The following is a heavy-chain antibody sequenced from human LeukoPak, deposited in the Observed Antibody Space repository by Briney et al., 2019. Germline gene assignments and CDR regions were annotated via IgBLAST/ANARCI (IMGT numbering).Heavy chain of an antibody. V-gene: IGHV1-46*01. CDR3: ARGRHGDYVLGHWFDP. D-gene: IGHD4-17*01. J-gene: IGHJ5*02. Sequence: ASVKVSCKASGYTFTSYYMHWVRQAPGQGLEWMGIINPSGGSTSYAQKFQGRVTMTRDTSTSTAYMELRSLRSDDTAVYYCARGRHGDYVLGHWFDPWGQGTLVTVSS. CDR1: GYTFTSYY. CDR2: INPSGGST.